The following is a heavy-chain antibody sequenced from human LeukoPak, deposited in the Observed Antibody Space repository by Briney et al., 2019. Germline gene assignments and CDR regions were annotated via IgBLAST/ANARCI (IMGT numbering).Heavy chain of an antibody. CDR1: GFTFSSYW. J-gene: IGHJ4*02. V-gene: IGHV3-74*01. D-gene: IGHD4-23*01. Sequence: PGGSLRLSCAASGFTFSSYWMHWVRQAPGKGLVWASRINSDGSSTSYADSVKGRFTISRDNAKNTLYLQMNSLRAEDTAVYYCARDDLGGHADYGGNPPTPFDYWGQGTLVTVSS. CDR2: INSDGSST. CDR3: ARDDLGGHADYGGNPPTPFDY.